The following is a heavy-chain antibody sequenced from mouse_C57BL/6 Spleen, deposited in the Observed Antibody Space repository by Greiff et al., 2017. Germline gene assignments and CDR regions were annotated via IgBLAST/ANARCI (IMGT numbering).Heavy chain of an antibody. V-gene: IGHV5-17*01. Sequence: VMLVESGGGLVKPGGSLKLSCAASGFTFSDYGMHWVRQAPEKGLEWVAYISSGSSTIYYADTVKGRFTISRDNAKNTLFLQMTSLRSEDTAMYYCARGGDRYAMDYWGQGTSVTVSS. CDR1: GFTFSDYG. CDR2: ISSGSSTI. J-gene: IGHJ4*01. CDR3: ARGGDRYAMDY.